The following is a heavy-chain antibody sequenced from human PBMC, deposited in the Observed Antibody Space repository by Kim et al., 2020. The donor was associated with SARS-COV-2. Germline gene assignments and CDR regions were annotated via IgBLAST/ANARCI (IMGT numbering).Heavy chain of an antibody. Sequence: GGSLRLSCAASGFTFSSYAMSWVRQAPGKGLEWVSAISGSGGSTYYADSVKGRFTISRDNSKNTLYLQMNSLRAEDTAVYYCAKVQRLWFGELLWSPPKYYGMDVWGQGTTVTVSS. D-gene: IGHD3-10*01. CDR2: ISGSGGST. CDR1: GFTFSSYA. CDR3: AKVQRLWFGELLWSPPKYYGMDV. V-gene: IGHV3-23*01. J-gene: IGHJ6*02.